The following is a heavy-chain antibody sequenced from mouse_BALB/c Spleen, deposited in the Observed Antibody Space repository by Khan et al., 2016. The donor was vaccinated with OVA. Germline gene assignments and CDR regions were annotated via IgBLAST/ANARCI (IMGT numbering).Heavy chain of an antibody. CDR3: AGGSYNGYAKDY. J-gene: IGHJ4*01. Sequence: EVQLKESGPGLVKPSQSLSLTCTVTGYSITSNFAWNWIRQSPGNKLEWTGYISDSGSTIYNPSLKSRISITRDTSKNPFFLQLNSVTTEDTATYYCAGGSYNGYAKDYWGQGTSFSVTS. V-gene: IGHV3-2*02. D-gene: IGHD2-12*01. CDR2: ISDSGST. CDR1: GYSITSNFA.